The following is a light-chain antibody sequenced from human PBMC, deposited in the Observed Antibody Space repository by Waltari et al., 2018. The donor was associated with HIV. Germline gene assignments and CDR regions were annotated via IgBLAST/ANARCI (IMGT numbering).Light chain of an antibody. CDR2: GAS. J-gene: IGKJ1*01. CDR1: QSVSSSY. V-gene: IGKV3-20*01. Sequence: IVLTQSPGPLSLSPGERATLSCRASQSVSSSYLAWYQQKSGQAPRLLIYGASSRATGIPDRCSGSGSGTEFTLTIARLEPEDFAVYYCQQSETFGQGTRVEIK. CDR3: QQSET.